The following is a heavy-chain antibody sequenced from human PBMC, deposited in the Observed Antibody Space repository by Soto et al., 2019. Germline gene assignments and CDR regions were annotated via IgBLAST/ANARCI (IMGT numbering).Heavy chain of an antibody. CDR3: ASGDIVVVPAAIEYGATYMPHDY. D-gene: IGHD2-2*02. V-gene: IGHV1-69*01. CDR1: GGTFSSYA. Sequence: QVQLVQSGAEVKKPGSSVKVSCKASGGTFSSYAISWVRQAPGQGLEWMGGIIPIFGTANYAQKFQGRVKITADESTSKAYMELSSLRSEHTAVYYCASGDIVVVPAAIEYGATYMPHDYWGQGTLDTVSS. CDR2: IIPIFGTA. J-gene: IGHJ4*02.